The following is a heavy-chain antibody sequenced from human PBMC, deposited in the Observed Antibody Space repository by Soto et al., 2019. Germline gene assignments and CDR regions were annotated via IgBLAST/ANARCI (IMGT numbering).Heavy chain of an antibody. J-gene: IGHJ6*03. Sequence: GGSLRLSCAASGFTVSSNYMSWVRQAPGKGLEWVSVIYSGGSTYYADSVKGRFTISRDNSKNTLYLQMNSLRAEDTAVYYCARLGYCSSTSCRPNLYYYYYMDVWGKGTTVTVSS. D-gene: IGHD2-2*01. CDR3: ARLGYCSSTSCRPNLYYYYYMDV. CDR1: GFTVSSNY. CDR2: IYSGGST. V-gene: IGHV3-66*04.